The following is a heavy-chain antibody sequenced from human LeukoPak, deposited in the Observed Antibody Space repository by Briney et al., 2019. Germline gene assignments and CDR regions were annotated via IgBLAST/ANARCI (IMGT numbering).Heavy chain of an antibody. Sequence: GGSLRLSCAASGFTFSSYAMSWVRQAPGKGLEWVSAISGSGGSTYYADSVKGRFTISRDNSKNTLYLQMNSLRAEDTAVYYCATQSLRITMIVVVTQDRYWGQGTLVTVSS. CDR1: GFTFSSYA. CDR2: ISGSGGST. J-gene: IGHJ4*02. V-gene: IGHV3-23*01. D-gene: IGHD3-22*01. CDR3: ATQSLRITMIVVVTQDRY.